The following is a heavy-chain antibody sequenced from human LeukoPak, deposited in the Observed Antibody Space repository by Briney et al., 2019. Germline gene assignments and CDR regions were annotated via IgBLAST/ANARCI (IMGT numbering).Heavy chain of an antibody. CDR1: EFTFIDYY. V-gene: IGHV3-11*05. CDR2: ISNTGSYT. CDR3: ARGVKADGAARVTRRFFDL. D-gene: IGHD3-16*01. J-gene: IGHJ2*01. Sequence: GGSLRLSCAPSEFTFIDYYMTWIRQAPGKGLEWVSYISNTGSYTNYAESVKGRFTISRDNAKNSLYLQMSYVRDDDTAVYYCARGVKADGAARVTRRFFDLWGRGTLVTFSS.